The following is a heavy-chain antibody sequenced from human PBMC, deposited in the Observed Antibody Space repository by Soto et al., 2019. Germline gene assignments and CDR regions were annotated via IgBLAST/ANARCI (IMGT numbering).Heavy chain of an antibody. J-gene: IGHJ5*02. Sequence: PSETLSLTCTVSGGSISSYYWSWIRQPPGKGLEWIGYIYYSGSTNYNPSLKSRVTISVDTSKNQFSLKLSSVTAADTAVYYCARVEYYDFWSGYYLSVSWFDPWGQGTLVTVSS. CDR2: IYYSGST. V-gene: IGHV4-59*01. D-gene: IGHD3-3*01. CDR1: GGSISSYY. CDR3: ARVEYYDFWSGYYLSVSWFDP.